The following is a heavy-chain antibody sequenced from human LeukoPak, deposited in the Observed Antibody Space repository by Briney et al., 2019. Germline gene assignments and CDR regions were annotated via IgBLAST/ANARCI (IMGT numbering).Heavy chain of an antibody. Sequence: SETLSLTCTVSGGSISSYYWSWIRQPAGKGLEWIGRIYTSGSTNYNPSLKSRVTMSVDTSKNQFSLKLSSVTAADTAVYYCARIVAPYCSSTSCYRAYDYRGQGTLVTVSS. CDR2: IYTSGST. D-gene: IGHD2-2*02. CDR1: GGSISSYY. V-gene: IGHV4-4*07. J-gene: IGHJ4*02. CDR3: ARIVAPYCSSTSCYRAYDY.